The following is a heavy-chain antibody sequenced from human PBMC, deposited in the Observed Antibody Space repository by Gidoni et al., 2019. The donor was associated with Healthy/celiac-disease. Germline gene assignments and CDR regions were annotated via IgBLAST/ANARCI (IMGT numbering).Heavy chain of an antibody. CDR3: TTENIVVVPASNWFDP. CDR1: GFTFSNAW. CDR2: IKSKTDGGTT. D-gene: IGHD2-2*01. J-gene: IGHJ5*02. Sequence: EVQLVESGGGLVKPGGSLRLSCAASGFTFSNAWMNWVRQATGKGLEWVGRIKSKTDGGTTDYAAPVKGRFTISRDDSKNTLYLQMNSLKTEDTAVYYCTTENIVVVPASNWFDPWGQGTLVTVSS. V-gene: IGHV3-15*07.